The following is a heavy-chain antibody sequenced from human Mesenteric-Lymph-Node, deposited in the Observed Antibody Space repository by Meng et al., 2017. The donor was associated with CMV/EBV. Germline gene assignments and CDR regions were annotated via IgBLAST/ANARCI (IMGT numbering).Heavy chain of an antibody. CDR3: ARDPSDGYFDY. J-gene: IGHJ4*02. CDR1: GGSVSSGSYY. Sequence: LSLTCTVSGGSVSSGSYYWSWIRQPPGKGLEWVAALSYDGSKKFNADSVKGRFTMSRDNSKSNLYLQMNTLRGDDTAVYYCARDPSDGYFDYWGQGTLVTVSS. D-gene: IGHD2-21*02. CDR2: LSYDGSKK. V-gene: IGHV3-30-3*01.